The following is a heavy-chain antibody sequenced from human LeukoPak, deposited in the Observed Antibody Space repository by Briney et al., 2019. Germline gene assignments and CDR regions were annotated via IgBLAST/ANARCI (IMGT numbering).Heavy chain of an antibody. D-gene: IGHD4-17*01. CDR1: GFTFDDYA. CDR3: ARDRADPDYGDYVFAY. Sequence: GGSLTLSCAASGFTFDDYAMHWVRQAPGKGLEWVSGISWNSGSIGYADSVKGRFTISRDNAKNSLYLNIHSLRAEDTAVYYCARDRADPDYGDYVFAYWGQGTLVTVSS. CDR2: ISWNSGSI. J-gene: IGHJ4*02. V-gene: IGHV3-9*01.